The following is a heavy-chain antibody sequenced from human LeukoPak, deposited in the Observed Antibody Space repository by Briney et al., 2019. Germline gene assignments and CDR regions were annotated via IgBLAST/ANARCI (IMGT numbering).Heavy chain of an antibody. CDR1: GGSISSYY. Sequence: SETLSLTCTVSGGSISSYYWSWIRQHPGKGLEWIGYIYYSGSTYYNPSLKSRVTISVDTSKNQFSLKLSSVTAADTAVYYCARNYDFWSGSYFDYWGQGTLVTVSS. CDR2: IYYSGST. CDR3: ARNYDFWSGSYFDY. J-gene: IGHJ4*02. D-gene: IGHD3-3*01. V-gene: IGHV4-59*06.